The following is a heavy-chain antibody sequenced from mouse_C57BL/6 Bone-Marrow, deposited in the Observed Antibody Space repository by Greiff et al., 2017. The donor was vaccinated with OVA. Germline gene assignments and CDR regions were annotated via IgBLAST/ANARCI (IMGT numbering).Heavy chain of an antibody. CDR2: ISYDGSN. CDR3: ARDYYGKGY. D-gene: IGHD1-1*01. J-gene: IGHJ2*01. Sequence: DVKLQESGPGLVKPSQSLSLTCSVTGYSITSGYYWNWIRQFPGNKLEWMGYISYDGSNNYNPSLKNRISITRDTSKNQFFLKLNSVTTEDTATYYCARDYYGKGYWGQGTTLTVSS. CDR1: GYSITSGYY. V-gene: IGHV3-6*01.